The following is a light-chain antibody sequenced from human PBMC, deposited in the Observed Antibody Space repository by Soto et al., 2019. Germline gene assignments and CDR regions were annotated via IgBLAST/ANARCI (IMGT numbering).Light chain of an antibody. J-gene: IGKJ1*01. CDR2: DGA. Sequence: DIQMSQSPSTLSASVGDRVTITCRASQSITSWLAWYQQKPGKAPKLLMYDGATLESGVPSRFSGSGSETEFALTISSLQPDDFATYFCQQFKSGTWTFGQGTKVEVK. CDR3: QQFKSGTWT. V-gene: IGKV1-5*01. CDR1: QSITSW.